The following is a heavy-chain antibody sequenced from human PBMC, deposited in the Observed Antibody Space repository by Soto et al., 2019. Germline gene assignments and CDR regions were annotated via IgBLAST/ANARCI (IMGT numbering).Heavy chain of an antibody. CDR2: ISWDGGTT. CDR1: GFTFDDYT. V-gene: IGHV3-43*01. Sequence: EMQLVESGGVVVQPGGSLRLSCAASGFTFDDYTMHWVRQVPGKGLDWVSTISWDGGTTYYADSVKGRFTISRDNSKNSLYLQMNGLRTDDSALYYCAKGGDYWYFDLWGRGTLATVSS. D-gene: IGHD3-16*01. J-gene: IGHJ2*01. CDR3: AKGGDYWYFDL.